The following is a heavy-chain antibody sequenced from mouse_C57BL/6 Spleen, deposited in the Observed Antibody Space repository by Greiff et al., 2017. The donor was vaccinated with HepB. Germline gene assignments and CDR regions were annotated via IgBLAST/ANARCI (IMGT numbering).Heavy chain of an antibody. CDR1: GYTFTSYW. Sequence: QVQLQQPGAELVMPGASVKLSCKASGYTFTSYWMHWVKQRPGQGLEWIGEIDPSDSYTNYNQKFKGKSTLTVDKSSSTAYMQLSSLTSEDSAVYYCARGGNYWAWFAYWGQGTLVTVSA. J-gene: IGHJ3*01. CDR3: ARGGNYWAWFAY. V-gene: IGHV1-69*01. CDR2: IDPSDSYT. D-gene: IGHD2-1*01.